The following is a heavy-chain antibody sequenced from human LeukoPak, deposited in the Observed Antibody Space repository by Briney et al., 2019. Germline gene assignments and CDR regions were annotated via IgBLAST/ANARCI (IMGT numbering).Heavy chain of an antibody. Sequence: SETLSLTCTVSGGSISSYYWSWIRQPPGKGLEWIGYIYYSGSTNYNPSLKSRVTISVDTSKNSFSLKLNSVTAADTAVYYCARALCGSSCYYYYYGMDVWGKGTTVTVSS. CDR3: ARALCGSSCYYYYYGMDV. V-gene: IGHV4-59*01. D-gene: IGHD2-15*01. CDR2: IYYSGST. J-gene: IGHJ6*04. CDR1: GGSISSYY.